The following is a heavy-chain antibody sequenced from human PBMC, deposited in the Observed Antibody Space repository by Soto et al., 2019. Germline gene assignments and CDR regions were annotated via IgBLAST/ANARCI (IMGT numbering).Heavy chain of an antibody. CDR3: ARNYYGSGSYPPWFDP. D-gene: IGHD3-10*01. V-gene: IGHV4-4*02. J-gene: IGHJ5*02. CDR1: GGSISSSNW. CDR2: IYHSGST. Sequence: PSETLSLTCAVSGGSISSSNWWSWVRQPPGKGLEWIGEIYHSGSTNYNPSLKSRVTISVDKSKNQFSLKLSSVTAADTAVYYCARNYYGSGSYPPWFDPWGQGTLVTVSS.